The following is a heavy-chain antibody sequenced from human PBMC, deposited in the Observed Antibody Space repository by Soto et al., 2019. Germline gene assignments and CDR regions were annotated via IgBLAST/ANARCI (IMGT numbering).Heavy chain of an antibody. CDR1: GDSISNYY. Sequence: PSETLSLTCTVSGDSISNYYWSWIRQSAEKRLEWIGRVSSTGSSYYNPSLKSRVTISVDTSKNQVSLNLTSVTAADTAVYYCARGVPAAGTDLFDPSGQGTLGTFSS. V-gene: IGHV4-4*07. CDR3: ARGVPAAGTDLFDP. CDR2: VSSTGSS. D-gene: IGHD6-13*01. J-gene: IGHJ5*02.